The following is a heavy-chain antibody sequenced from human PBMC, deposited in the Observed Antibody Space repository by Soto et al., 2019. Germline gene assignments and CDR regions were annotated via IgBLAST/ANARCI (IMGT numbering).Heavy chain of an antibody. CDR2: ISAYNGNT. CDR1: GYTFTSYG. J-gene: IGHJ4*02. D-gene: IGHD1-26*01. CDR3: AREGVGATLGYYFDY. Sequence: QVPLVQSGAEVKKPGASVKVSCKASGYTFTSYGISWVRQAPGQGLEWMGWISAYNGNTNYAQKLQGRGTMTTDTYTSTAYMELRSLRSDDTAVYYCAREGVGATLGYYFDYWGQGTLVTVSS. V-gene: IGHV1-18*01.